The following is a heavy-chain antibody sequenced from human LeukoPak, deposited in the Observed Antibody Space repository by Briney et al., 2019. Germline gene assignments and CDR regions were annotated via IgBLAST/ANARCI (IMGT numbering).Heavy chain of an antibody. CDR3: AKDILEYYYDSSGAFDY. CDR1: GFTFSSYG. Sequence: GGSLRLSCAASGFTFSSYGMHWVRQAPGKGLEWVAVIWYDGSNKYYADSVKGRFTISRDNSKNTLYLQMNSLRAEDTAVYYCAKDILEYYYDSSGAFDYWGQGTLVTVSS. D-gene: IGHD3-22*01. J-gene: IGHJ4*02. V-gene: IGHV3-33*06. CDR2: IWYDGSNK.